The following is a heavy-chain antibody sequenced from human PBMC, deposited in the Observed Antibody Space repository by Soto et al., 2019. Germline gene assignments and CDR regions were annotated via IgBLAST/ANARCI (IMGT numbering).Heavy chain of an antibody. V-gene: IGHV4-59*01. CDR3: ARVLRVTPNTWFAP. Sequence: PSETLSLTCTVSGGSISSYYWSWIRQPPGKGLEWIGYIYYSGSTNYNPSLKSRVTISVDTSKNQFSLKLSSVTAADTAVYYCARVLRVTPNTWFAPWGQGTLVTVSS. CDR1: GGSISSYY. CDR2: IYYSGST. D-gene: IGHD2-21*02. J-gene: IGHJ5*02.